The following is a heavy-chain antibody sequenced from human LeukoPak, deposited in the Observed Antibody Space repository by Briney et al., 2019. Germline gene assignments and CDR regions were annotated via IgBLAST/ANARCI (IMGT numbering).Heavy chain of an antibody. D-gene: IGHD2-21*01. Sequence: SETLSLTCTVSGVSISIGGYYWSWIRQHPGKGLEWIGYIYYRGITYYNPSLKSRLTISVDTSKNQFSLKLSSVTAADTAVYFCARYSLSYWYFDLWGRGTLVTVSS. CDR3: ARYSLSYWYFDL. CDR1: GVSISIGGYY. V-gene: IGHV4-31*03. CDR2: IYYRGIT. J-gene: IGHJ2*01.